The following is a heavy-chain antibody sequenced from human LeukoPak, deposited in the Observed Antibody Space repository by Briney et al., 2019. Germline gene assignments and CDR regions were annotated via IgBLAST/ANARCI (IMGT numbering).Heavy chain of an antibody. J-gene: IGHJ4*02. CDR2: IYISGST. V-gene: IGHV4-4*07. Sequence: KPSETLSLTCTASGGSISSYYWSWIRQPAGKGLEWIGRIYISGSTNYNPSLKSRVTMSVDTSKYQFSLKLSSVTAADTAVYYCARELGYCSGGSCYRSPFDYWGQGTLVTVSS. D-gene: IGHD2-15*01. CDR3: ARELGYCSGGSCYRSPFDY. CDR1: GGSISSYY.